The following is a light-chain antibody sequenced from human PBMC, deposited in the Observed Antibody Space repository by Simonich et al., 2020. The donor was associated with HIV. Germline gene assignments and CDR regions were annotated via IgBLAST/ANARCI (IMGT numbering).Light chain of an antibody. Sequence: DIVMTQSPDSLAVSLGERATINCKSSQSVLYSSNNKNYLAWYQQKPGQPPKLLIYWASTRESGVPDRCSGSGSGTDFTLTISSLQAEDVAVYYCQQYYSTHWTFGQGTKVEIK. CDR2: WAS. CDR1: QSVLYSSNNKNY. J-gene: IGKJ1*01. V-gene: IGKV4-1*01. CDR3: QQYYSTHWT.